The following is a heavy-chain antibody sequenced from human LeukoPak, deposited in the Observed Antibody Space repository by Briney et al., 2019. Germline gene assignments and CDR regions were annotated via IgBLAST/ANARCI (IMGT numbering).Heavy chain of an antibody. J-gene: IGHJ4*02. D-gene: IGHD1-26*01. CDR2: ISSSSSYI. Sequence: GGSLRLSCAASGFTFSSYSMTWVRQAPGKGLEWVSSISSSSSYIYYADSVKGRFTISRDNAKNSLYLQMNSLRAEDTAVYYCASWRIAGGYWGQGTLVTVSS. CDR3: ASWRIAGGY. V-gene: IGHV3-21*01. CDR1: GFTFSSYS.